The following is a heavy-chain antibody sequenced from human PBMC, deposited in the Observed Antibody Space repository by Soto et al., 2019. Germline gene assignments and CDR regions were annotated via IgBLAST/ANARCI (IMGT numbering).Heavy chain of an antibody. J-gene: IGHJ4*02. D-gene: IGHD5-12*01. CDR1: GGTFNNYA. V-gene: IGHV1-69*01. CDR2: IIPIFNSA. CDR3: AREVTVASYSFDF. Sequence: QVQLVQSGAEVKRPGSSVKVSCKASGGTFNNYALSWVRQAPGQGLEWVGGIIPIFNSANYAQKFQGRVTITADDSTSTAYMELRSLSPDDTAVYYCAREVTVASYSFDFWGQGTPVTVSS.